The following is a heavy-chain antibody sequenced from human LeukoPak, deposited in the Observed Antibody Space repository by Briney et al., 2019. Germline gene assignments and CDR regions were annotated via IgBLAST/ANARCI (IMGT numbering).Heavy chain of an antibody. CDR1: GFTFNNYA. J-gene: IGHJ4*02. V-gene: IGHV3-48*01. Sequence: PGGSLRLSCAASGFTFNNYAMNWVRQAPGKGLEWVSYISSSSNTIYYADSVKGRFTISRDNAKNSLYLQMNSLRAEDTAVYYCARGDCSGGSCYLSLTTIDYWGQGTLVTVSS. D-gene: IGHD2-15*01. CDR2: ISSSSNTI. CDR3: ARGDCSGGSCYLSLTTIDY.